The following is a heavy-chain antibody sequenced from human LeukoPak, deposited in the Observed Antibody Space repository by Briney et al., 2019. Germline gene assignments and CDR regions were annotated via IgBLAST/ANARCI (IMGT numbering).Heavy chain of an antibody. Sequence: GGSLRLSCAASGFTFSSYAMSWARQAPGKGLEWVSAISGSGGSTYYADSVKGRFTISRDNSKNTLYLQMNSLRAEDTAVYYCAKDQQYCSSTSCYGDAFDIWGQGTMVTVSS. CDR3: AKDQQYCSSTSCYGDAFDI. D-gene: IGHD2-2*01. CDR1: GFTFSSYA. V-gene: IGHV3-23*01. J-gene: IGHJ3*02. CDR2: ISGSGGST.